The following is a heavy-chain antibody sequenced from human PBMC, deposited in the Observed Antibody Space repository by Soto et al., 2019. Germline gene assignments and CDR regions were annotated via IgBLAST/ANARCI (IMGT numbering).Heavy chain of an antibody. CDR1: GGTFSSYA. CDR2: IIPIFGTA. D-gene: IGHD3-10*01. Sequence: ASVKVSCKASGGTFSSYAISWVRQAPGQGLEWMGGIIPIFGTANYAQKFQGRVTITADESTSTAYMELSSLRSEDTAVYYCARVRARPLYYYYYYGMDVWGQGTTVTVSS. J-gene: IGHJ6*02. CDR3: ARVRARPLYYYYYYGMDV. V-gene: IGHV1-69*13.